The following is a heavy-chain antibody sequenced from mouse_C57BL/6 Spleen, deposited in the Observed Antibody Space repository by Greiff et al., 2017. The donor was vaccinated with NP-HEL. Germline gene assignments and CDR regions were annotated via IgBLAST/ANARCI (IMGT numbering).Heavy chain of an antibody. CDR2: LDPSDSYT. D-gene: IGHD3-2*02. J-gene: IGHJ2*01. CDR1: GSTFTCSW. Sequence: VQLQQPGAELVMPGASVKLSCKASGSTFTCSWMPWVKQLPGQGLEWIGVLDPSDSYTNYHHKFKVKSTLTVDKSSSTAYMQLSSLTSEDSAVYYCARGSSGYVDYWGQGTTLTVSS. V-gene: IGHV1-69*01. CDR3: ARGSSGYVDY.